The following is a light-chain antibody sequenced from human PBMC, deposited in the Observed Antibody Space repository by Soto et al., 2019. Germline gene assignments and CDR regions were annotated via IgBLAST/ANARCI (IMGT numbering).Light chain of an antibody. V-gene: IGKV1-39*01. J-gene: IGKJ2*01. CDR3: QQSHIAPYN. Sequence: DLQMTQSPSSLSAAVGDRVTITCRASQSIARFLNWYQQKPGEVPKLLIFGASYLRAGVPSRFSGRWSGTHFALTITILQPEDFATYFCQQSHIAPYNFGQGTNL. CDR2: GAS. CDR1: QSIARF.